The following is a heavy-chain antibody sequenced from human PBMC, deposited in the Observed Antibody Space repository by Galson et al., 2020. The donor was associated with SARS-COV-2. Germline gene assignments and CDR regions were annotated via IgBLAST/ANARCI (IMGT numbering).Heavy chain of an antibody. D-gene: IGHD3-10*01. CDR1: VFTFSSYG. V-gene: IGHV3-30*18. CDR2: ISYDGSNK. CDR3: AKVSGDYYGSGSPLDYFDY. J-gene: IGHJ4*02. Sequence: GESLKISCAASVFTFSSYGMHWVRQAPGKGLEWVAVISYDGSNKYYADSVKGRFTISRDNSKNTLYLQMNSLRAEDTAVYYCAKVSGDYYGSGSPLDYFDYWGQGTLVTVSS.